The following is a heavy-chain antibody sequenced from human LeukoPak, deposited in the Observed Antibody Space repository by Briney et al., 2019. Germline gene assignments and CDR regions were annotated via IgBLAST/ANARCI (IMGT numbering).Heavy chain of an antibody. CDR1: GGTFSSYA. CDR2: IIPIFGTA. CDR3: ARGLYHRFTMIVVVPRVNDAFDI. D-gene: IGHD3-22*01. J-gene: IGHJ3*02. Sequence: GSSVKVSCKASGGTFSSYAISWVRQAPGQGLEWMGGIIPIFGTANYAQKFQGRVTITADESTSTAYMELSSLRSEDTAVYYCARGLYHRFTMIVVVPRVNDAFDIWGQGTMGTVSS. V-gene: IGHV1-69*01.